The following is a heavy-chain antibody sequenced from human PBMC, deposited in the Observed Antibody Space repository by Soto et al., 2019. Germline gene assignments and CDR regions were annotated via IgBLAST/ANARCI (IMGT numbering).Heavy chain of an antibody. D-gene: IGHD1-26*01. V-gene: IGHV3-33*01. Sequence: QVHLVESGGGVVQPGRSLRLSCAVSGLTFNSYGMHWVRQAPGKGLEWVAVIWSDGSNKYYADSVKGRFTISRDNSKNMLYLQMNSLRVEDTAVYYCAIAAGAYDTWGQGTLVTVSS. CDR1: GLTFNSYG. CDR3: AIAAGAYDT. J-gene: IGHJ5*02. CDR2: IWSDGSNK.